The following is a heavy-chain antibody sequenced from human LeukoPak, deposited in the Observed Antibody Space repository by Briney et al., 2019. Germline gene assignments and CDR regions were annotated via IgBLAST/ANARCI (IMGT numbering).Heavy chain of an antibody. CDR1: GYTFTSYD. J-gene: IGHJ4*02. CDR3: ARNLITFFGVVIQAFAY. D-gene: IGHD3-3*01. Sequence: GASVKVSCKASGYTFTSYDINWVRQATGQGLEWMGWMNPNSGNTGYAQKFQGRVTMTRNTSISTAYMELSSLRSEDTAVYYCARNLITFFGVVIQAFAYWGQGTLVTVSS. V-gene: IGHV1-8*01. CDR2: MNPNSGNT.